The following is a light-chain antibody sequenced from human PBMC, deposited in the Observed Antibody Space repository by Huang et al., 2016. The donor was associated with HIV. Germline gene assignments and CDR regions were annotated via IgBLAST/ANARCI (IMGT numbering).Light chain of an antibody. CDR1: QGISSY. V-gene: IGKV1-9*01. CDR3: QQLNSYPRT. CDR2: AAS. J-gene: IGKJ1*01. Sequence: IQLTQSPSSLSASVGDRVTITCRASQGISSYLAWYQKKPGKDPKLLIYAASTLQRGVPSRFSGSGSGTDFTLTISSLQPEDFATYYCQQLNSYPRTFGQGTKVEIK.